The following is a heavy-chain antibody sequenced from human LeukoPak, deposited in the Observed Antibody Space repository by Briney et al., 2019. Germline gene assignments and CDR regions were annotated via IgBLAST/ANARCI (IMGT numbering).Heavy chain of an antibody. Sequence: KPSETLSLTCSVSGGSMTNLYWTWIRQPPGKGLEWIGDIYDSGSTRYNTSLESRVTISVDTSKNQFSLKLSSVTAADTAVYYCAKGGSTNFYYGDVWGQGTTVTVSS. CDR2: IYDSGST. D-gene: IGHD2/OR15-2a*01. CDR3: AKGGSTNFYYGDV. CDR1: GGSMTNLY. J-gene: IGHJ6*02. V-gene: IGHV4-59*01.